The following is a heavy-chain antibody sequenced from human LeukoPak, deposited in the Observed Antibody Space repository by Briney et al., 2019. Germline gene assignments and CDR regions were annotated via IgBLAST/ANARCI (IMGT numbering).Heavy chain of an antibody. CDR2: ISWNSGSL. D-gene: IGHD2-15*01. Sequence: PGRSLRLSCAASGFTFDDYAMHWVRQAPGKGLEWVSGISWNSGSLGYADSVKGRFTISRDNAKNSLYLQMNSLRAEDTALYYCAKDRGRYCSGGSCYSDYYYYYGMDVWGQGTTVTVSS. CDR3: AKDRGRYCSGGSCYSDYYYYYGMDV. J-gene: IGHJ6*02. CDR1: GFTFDDYA. V-gene: IGHV3-9*01.